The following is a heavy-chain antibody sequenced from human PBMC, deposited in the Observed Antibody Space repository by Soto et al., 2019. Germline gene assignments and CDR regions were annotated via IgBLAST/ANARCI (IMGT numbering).Heavy chain of an antibody. D-gene: IGHD3-10*01. CDR3: ARDTGLNYYYYYGMDV. V-gene: IGHV3-21*01. Sequence: GGSLRLSCAASGFTFSSYSMNWVRQAPGKGLEWVSSISSSSSYIYYADSVKGRFTISRDNAKNSLYLQMNSLRAEDTAVYYCARDTGLNYYYYYGMDVWGQGTMVTVSS. CDR1: GFTFSSYS. CDR2: ISSSSSYI. J-gene: IGHJ6*02.